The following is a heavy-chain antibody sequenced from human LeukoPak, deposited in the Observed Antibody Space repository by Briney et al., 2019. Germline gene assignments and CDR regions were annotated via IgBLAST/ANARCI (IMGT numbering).Heavy chain of an antibody. CDR1: GGSFSGYS. Sequence: SETLSLTCAVYGGSFSGYSWSWIRQPPGKGLEWIGYIYHSGSTYYNPSLKSRVTISVDRSKNQFSLKLSSVTAADTAVYYCARVSGGPMWFGPWGQGTLVTVSS. V-gene: IGHV4-30-2*01. CDR2: IYHSGST. D-gene: IGHD2-2*01. J-gene: IGHJ5*02. CDR3: ARVSGGPMWFGP.